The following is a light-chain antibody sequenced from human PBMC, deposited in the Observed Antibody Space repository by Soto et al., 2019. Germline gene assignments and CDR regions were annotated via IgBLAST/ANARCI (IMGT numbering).Light chain of an antibody. Sequence: QGTQCPSSLTQSACSTVIITCRASKTTCPAFNWYQQIAVKAPKLLIYTASTLQTGAPSRFRGSGSGTDFALTTSRLQPLDFATYHCQQSFSHLSFGGGTPQLTFGEGTKVDIK. CDR1: KTTCPA. V-gene: IGKV1-39*01. CDR3: QQSFSHLSFGGGTPQLT. J-gene: IGKJ4*01. CDR2: TAS.